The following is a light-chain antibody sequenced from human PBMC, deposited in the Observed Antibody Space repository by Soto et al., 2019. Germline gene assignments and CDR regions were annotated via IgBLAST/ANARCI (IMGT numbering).Light chain of an antibody. CDR2: GAS. CDR1: QSVSTTY. Sequence: ETVLTQSPGTLSLSPGERATLSCRASQSVSTTYLAWYQQKPGQAPRLFIFGASSRATGIPDRFSGSGSGTDFTLTISRLEPEDFAVYYCQQYGSVITFGQGTRLEI. CDR3: QQYGSVIT. J-gene: IGKJ5*01. V-gene: IGKV3-20*01.